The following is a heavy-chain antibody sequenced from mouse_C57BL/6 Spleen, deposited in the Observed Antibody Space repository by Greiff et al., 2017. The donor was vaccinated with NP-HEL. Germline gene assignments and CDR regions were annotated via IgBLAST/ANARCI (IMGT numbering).Heavy chain of an antibody. D-gene: IGHD1-1*01. CDR1: GYTFTSYW. CDR3: ARQRSTPVEDFDN. CDR2: IDPSDSYT. V-gene: IGHV1-50*01. Sequence: QVQLQQPGAELVKPGASVKLSCKASGYTFTSYWMQWVKQRPGQGLEWIGEIDPSDSYTNYNQKFKGKATLTVDTSSSTAYMQLSSLTSEDSAFYYCARQRSTPVEDFDNWGPGTTLTVSS. J-gene: IGHJ2*01.